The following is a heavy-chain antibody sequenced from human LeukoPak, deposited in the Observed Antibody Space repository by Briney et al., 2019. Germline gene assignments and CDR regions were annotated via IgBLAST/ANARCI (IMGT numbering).Heavy chain of an antibody. CDR3: ARKTDSGGQGDY. J-gene: IGHJ4*02. CDR2: ISSSSYI. V-gene: IGHV3-21*01. D-gene: IGHD3-22*01. CDR1: GFTFSSYS. Sequence: GGSLGLSCAASGFTFSSYSMNWVRQAPGKGLEWVSSISSSSYIYYSDSVKGRFTISRDNAKNSLYLQMNSLRAEDTAVYYCARKTDSGGQGDYWGPGTLVTVSS.